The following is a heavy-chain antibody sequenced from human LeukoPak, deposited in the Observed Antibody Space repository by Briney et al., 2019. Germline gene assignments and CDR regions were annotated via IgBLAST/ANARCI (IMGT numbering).Heavy chain of an antibody. Sequence: SETLSLTCAVYGVSFSGHYWSWIRQPPGEGLEWIAEINHGGSINYNPSLKSRVTISVDKSKNQFSLKLSSVTAADTAVYYCARGPKNCGGDCYPDYWGQGTLVTVSS. CDR2: INHGGSI. J-gene: IGHJ4*02. CDR3: ARGPKNCGGDCYPDY. CDR1: GVSFSGHY. D-gene: IGHD2-21*02. V-gene: IGHV4-34*01.